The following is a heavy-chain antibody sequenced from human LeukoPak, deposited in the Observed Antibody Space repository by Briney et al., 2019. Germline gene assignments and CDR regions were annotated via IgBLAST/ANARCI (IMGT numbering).Heavy chain of an antibody. CDR3: AKGLDWGTDY. CDR1: GFTFSSYS. V-gene: IGHV3-21*01. J-gene: IGHJ4*02. D-gene: IGHD2-21*01. CDR2: ISSSSSYI. Sequence: GGSLRLSCAASGFTFSSYSMNWVRQAPGKGLEWVSSISSSSSYIYYADSVKGRFTISRDNAKNSLYLQMNSLRPEDTAVYYCAKGLDWGTDYWGQGTLVSVSS.